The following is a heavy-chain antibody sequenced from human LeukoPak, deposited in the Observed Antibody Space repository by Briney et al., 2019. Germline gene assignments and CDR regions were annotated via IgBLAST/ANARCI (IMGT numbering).Heavy chain of an antibody. D-gene: IGHD6-13*01. CDR3: ARDAAVTGYTITWSGMGVDI. CDR2: IRYDGSNK. Sequence: GGSLRLSCAASGFTFSSYAMSWVRQAPGKGLEWVAFIRYDGSNKYYADSVKGRFTISRDNSKNTLYLQMNSLRADDTAVYYCARDAAVTGYTITWSGMGVDIWGQGTMVTVSS. CDR1: GFTFSSYA. V-gene: IGHV3-30*02. J-gene: IGHJ3*02.